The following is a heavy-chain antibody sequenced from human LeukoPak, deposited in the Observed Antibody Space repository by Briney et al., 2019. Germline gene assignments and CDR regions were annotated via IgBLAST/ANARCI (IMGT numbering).Heavy chain of an antibody. V-gene: IGHV3-66*01. J-gene: IGHJ4*02. CDR1: GFNVNSNT. D-gene: IGHD6-19*01. CDR3: ARASQWLAFDA. Sequence: PGGSLRLSRAASGFNVNSNTMAWVRQAPGKGLEWVSTIYSGERTNYGDSMKDRFTISRDIPTNTLYLQMNSLRGEDTALYYCARASQWLAFDAWGQGALVTVSS. CDR2: IYSGERT.